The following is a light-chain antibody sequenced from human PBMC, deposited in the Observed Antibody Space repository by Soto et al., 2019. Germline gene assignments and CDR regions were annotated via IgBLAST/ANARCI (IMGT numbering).Light chain of an antibody. CDR2: GVS. Sequence: ETAMRPSQVTLSVSPGDTASLSCRASQTVRNNYLAWYQQKPGQAPRLLIYGVSSRVTGIPDRFSGSGSGTDFALTISRLDPEDFAVYYCQQYGRSPRTFGQGTKVDIK. J-gene: IGKJ1*01. CDR1: QTVRNNY. V-gene: IGKV3-20*01. CDR3: QQYGRSPRT.